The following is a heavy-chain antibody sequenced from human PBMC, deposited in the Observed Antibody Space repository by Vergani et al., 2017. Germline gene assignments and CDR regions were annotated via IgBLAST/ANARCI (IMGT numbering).Heavy chain of an antibody. D-gene: IGHD4-17*01. V-gene: IGHV3-21*01. J-gene: IGHJ4*02. Sequence: EVQLVESGGGLVKPGGSLRLSCAASGFTFSSYSMNWVRQAPGKGLEWVSSISSSSSYIYYADSVKGRFTISRDNAKNSLYLQMNSLRAEDTAVYYCARGGLTVTTLLVVWGQGTLVTVSS. CDR3: ARGGLTVTTLLVV. CDR2: ISSSSSYI. CDR1: GFTFSSYS.